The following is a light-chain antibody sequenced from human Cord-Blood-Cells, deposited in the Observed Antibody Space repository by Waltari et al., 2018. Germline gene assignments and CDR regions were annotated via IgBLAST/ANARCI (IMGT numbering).Light chain of an antibody. V-gene: IGLV2-23*01. J-gene: IGLJ3*02. CDR1: SSDVGSSNL. Sequence: QSALTQPASVSGSPGQSITISCTGTSSDVGSSNLVSWYQQHPGKAPKLMIDEGSKRPSGVSNRFSGSKSGNTASLTISGLQAEDEADYYCCSYAGSSWVFGGGTKLTVL. CDR3: CSYAGSSWV. CDR2: EGS.